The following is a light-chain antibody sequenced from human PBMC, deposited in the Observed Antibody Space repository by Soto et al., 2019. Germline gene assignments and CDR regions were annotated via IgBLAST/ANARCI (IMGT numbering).Light chain of an antibody. CDR2: DAS. CDR1: QSISSY. V-gene: IGKV1-5*01. CDR3: QQYDSYWT. Sequence: DIQMTQSPSSLSASVGDRVTITCRASQSISSYLNWYQQKPGKAPKLLIYDASNLESGVPARFSGSGSGTEFTLTIRSLQPDDFATYYCQQYDSYWTFGQGTKVDIK. J-gene: IGKJ1*01.